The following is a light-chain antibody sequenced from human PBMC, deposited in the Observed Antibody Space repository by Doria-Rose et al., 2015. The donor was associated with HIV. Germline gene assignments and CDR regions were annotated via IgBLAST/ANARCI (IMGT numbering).Light chain of an antibody. Sequence: TQSPSTLSASVGDRVTITCRASQSISSWLAWYQQKPGKAPKLLMYKAASFESGVPSRFSGSGSGTEFTLPISSLQPDDFATYYCLQYNTYPSAFGPGTKVD. V-gene: IGKV1-5*03. CDR2: KAA. CDR1: QSISSW. J-gene: IGKJ3*01. CDR3: LQYNTYPSA.